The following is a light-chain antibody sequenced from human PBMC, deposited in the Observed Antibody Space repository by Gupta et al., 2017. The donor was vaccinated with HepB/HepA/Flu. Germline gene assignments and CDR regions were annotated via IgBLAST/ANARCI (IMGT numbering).Light chain of an antibody. J-gene: IGKJ2*01. Sequence: QMTQSPSILPASVGDRVTITCRASQNIDRHLNWYQHRPGKAPKLLIYGVSTLHSGVPSRFSGSGSGTEFTLTINRLQPEDFATYYCQKTVIAPYTFGQGTRLEIK. CDR1: QNIDRH. V-gene: IGKV1-39*01. CDR3: QKTVIAPYT. CDR2: GVS.